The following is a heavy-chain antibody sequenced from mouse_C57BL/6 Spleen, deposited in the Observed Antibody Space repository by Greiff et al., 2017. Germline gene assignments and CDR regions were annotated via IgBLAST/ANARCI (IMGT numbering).Heavy chain of an antibody. V-gene: IGHV14-1*01. CDR1: GFNINDYY. CDR2: FDPEDGGT. J-gene: IGHJ4*01. CDR3: TTDPRAMDD. Sequence: VQLQQSGADLVRPGASLKLSCTASGFNINDYYMYWVKQRPEQGLVWFGRFDPEDGGTEYAPQFHGKATITADTSSNPSYLQLSSLTTEDTAVDYCTTDPRAMDDWGQGTSVTVSS.